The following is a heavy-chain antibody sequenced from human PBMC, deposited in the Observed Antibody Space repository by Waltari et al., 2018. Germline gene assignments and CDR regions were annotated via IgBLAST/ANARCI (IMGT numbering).Heavy chain of an antibody. D-gene: IGHD3-16*01. CDR3: ASGGWGFYLGY. CDR2: ISADSSYR. V-gene: IGHV3-21*01. J-gene: IGHJ4*02. CDR1: GLSFVTYS. Sequence: EVQLVESGGGLVKPGGSLRLSWPASGLSFVTYSMNWVRQAPGKGLEWISSISADSSYRHYAESVKGRFTVSRDNAKNSLSLQINSLRAEDTAVYYCASGGWGFYLGYWGQGALVTVSS.